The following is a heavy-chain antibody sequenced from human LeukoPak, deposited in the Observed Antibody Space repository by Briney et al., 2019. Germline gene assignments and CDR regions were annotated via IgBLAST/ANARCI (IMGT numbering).Heavy chain of an antibody. Sequence: SETLSLTCAVYGGSFSGYYWSWIRQPPGKGLEWIGEINHSGSTNYNPSLKSRVTISVDTSKNQFSPKLSSVTAADTAVYYCARGRRQWRFDYWGQGTLVTVSS. D-gene: IGHD6-19*01. CDR2: INHSGST. J-gene: IGHJ4*02. CDR3: ARGRRQWRFDY. CDR1: GGSFSGYY. V-gene: IGHV4-34*01.